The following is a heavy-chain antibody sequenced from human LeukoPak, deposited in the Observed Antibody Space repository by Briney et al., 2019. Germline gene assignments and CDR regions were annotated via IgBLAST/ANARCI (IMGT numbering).Heavy chain of an antibody. CDR1: GGTFSGYA. D-gene: IGHD3-22*01. Sequence: ASVKVSCKASGGTFSGYAIDWVRQAPRQGLEWMGRIIPILGITNYAQKFLGRITITADTSTSTAYMELSSLRSEDTAVYYCARDGPYYYDSTKYYYFDYWGQGTLVTVSS. CDR2: IIPILGIT. V-gene: IGHV1-69*04. CDR3: ARDGPYYYDSTKYYYFDY. J-gene: IGHJ4*02.